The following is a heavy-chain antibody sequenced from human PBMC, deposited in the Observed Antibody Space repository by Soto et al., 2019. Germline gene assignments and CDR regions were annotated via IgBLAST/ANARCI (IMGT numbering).Heavy chain of an antibody. Sequence: PEETLSLTSTPSGDSFRTNHWSWIRQPPGKGLEWIGYIYYSGSTSYNPSLKSRVTISVDTSKNQFSLKLSSVTAADTAVYYCAHMYCGGDCNFPHFDYWGQGTLVTV. J-gene: IGHJ4*02. CDR1: GDSFRTNH. CDR2: IYYSGST. CDR3: AHMYCGGDCNFPHFDY. D-gene: IGHD2-21*02. V-gene: IGHV4-59*08.